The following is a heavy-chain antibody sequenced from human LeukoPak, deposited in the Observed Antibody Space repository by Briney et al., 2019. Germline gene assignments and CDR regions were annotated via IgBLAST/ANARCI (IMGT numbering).Heavy chain of an antibody. J-gene: IGHJ4*02. D-gene: IGHD2-2*01. Sequence: PSETLSLTCTVSGGSISSYYWSWIRQPAGKGLEWIGRIYTSGSTNYNPSLKSRVTMSVDTSKNQFSLKLSSVTAADTAVYYCAGETRDEDIVVVPAATFFDYWGQGTLVTVSS. V-gene: IGHV4-4*07. CDR2: IYTSGST. CDR3: AGETRDEDIVVVPAATFFDY. CDR1: GGSISSYY.